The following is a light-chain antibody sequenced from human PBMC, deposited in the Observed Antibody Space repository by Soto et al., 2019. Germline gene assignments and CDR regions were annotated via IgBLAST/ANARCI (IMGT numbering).Light chain of an antibody. CDR1: QSIGNS. CDR3: QKSHSIPWT. Sequence: DIQMTQSPSSLSASVGDRVTIPCRASQSIGNSLNWYQQKTGKAPNLLIYGASNLQSGVPSRFGGSGSGTDFTLTISSLQPEDFATYICQKSHSIPWTFGQGTRVEIK. CDR2: GAS. V-gene: IGKV1-39*01. J-gene: IGKJ1*01.